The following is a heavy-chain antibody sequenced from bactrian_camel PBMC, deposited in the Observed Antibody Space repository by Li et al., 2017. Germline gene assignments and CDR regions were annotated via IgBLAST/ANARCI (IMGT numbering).Heavy chain of an antibody. CDR2: LHSDGRT. Sequence: HVQLVESGGGLVQPGGSLRLSCVGSGFTFSNNYMTWVRQAPGKELEGVAGLHSDGRTRYADSVKGRFTISKDINKNTLYLQMNSLNPEDTAMNYCAAEPFATARCQGARGRTGLEPEAYNYWGQGTQVTVS. J-gene: IGHJ4*01. CDR3: AAEPFATARCQGARGRTGLEPEAYNY. D-gene: IGHD8*01. V-gene: IGHV3S26*01. CDR1: GFTFSNNY.